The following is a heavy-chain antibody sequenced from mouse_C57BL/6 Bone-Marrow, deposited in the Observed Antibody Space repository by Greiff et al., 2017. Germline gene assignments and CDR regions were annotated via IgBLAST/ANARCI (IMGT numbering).Heavy chain of an antibody. CDR1: GFTFSDYG. Sequence: EVKLMESGGGLVQPGGSLKLSCAASGFTFSDYGMAWVRQAPRKGPEWVAFISNLAYSIYYADTVTGRFTISRENAKNTLYLEMSSLRSEDTAMYYCARRGLLAMDYWGQGTSVTVSS. CDR3: ARRGLLAMDY. J-gene: IGHJ4*01. CDR2: ISNLAYSI. D-gene: IGHD6-1*01. V-gene: IGHV5-15*01.